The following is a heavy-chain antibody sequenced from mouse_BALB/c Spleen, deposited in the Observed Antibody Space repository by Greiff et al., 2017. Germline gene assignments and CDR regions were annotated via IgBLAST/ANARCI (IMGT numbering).Heavy chain of an antibody. D-gene: IGHD2-1*01. CDR1: GFAFSSYD. CDR3: ASDGNYLVY. J-gene: IGHJ3*01. CDR2: ISSGGGST. Sequence: EVQRVGSGGGLVKPGGSLKLSCAASGFAFSSYDMSWVRQTPEKRLEWVAYISSGGGSTYYPDTVKGRFTISRDNAKNTLYLQMSSLKSEDTAMYYCASDGNYLVYWGQGTLVTVSA. V-gene: IGHV5-12-1*01.